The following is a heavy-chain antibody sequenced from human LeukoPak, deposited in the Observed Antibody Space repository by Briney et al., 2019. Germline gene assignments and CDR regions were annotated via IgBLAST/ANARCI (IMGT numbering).Heavy chain of an antibody. D-gene: IGHD6-13*01. CDR3: AREGAAASVDY. J-gene: IGHJ4*02. CDR1: GFTFSTYA. V-gene: IGHV3-64*01. Sequence: GGSLRLSCAASGFTFSTYAMHWVRQAPGKGLEYVSAISSNGGATYYANSVKGRFTISRDNSKNTLYLQMGSLRAEDMAVYYCAREGAAASVDYWGQGTLVTVSS. CDR2: ISSNGGAT.